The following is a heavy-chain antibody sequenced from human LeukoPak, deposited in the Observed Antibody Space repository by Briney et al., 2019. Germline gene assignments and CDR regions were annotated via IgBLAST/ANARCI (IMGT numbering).Heavy chain of an antibody. CDR1: GYTFTDYY. CDR2: MKPFSGDS. CDR3: STEDKYCTSTTCGDF. D-gene: IGHD2-2*01. V-gene: IGHV1-2*02. Sequence: ASVKVSCKASGYTFTDYYVHWVRQDPGQGLEWMGYMKPFSGDSHYAQKFQDRVTMTRDTSTSTAYLELSGLTSDDTAVYYCSTEDKYCTSTTCGDFWGQGTLVTVSS. J-gene: IGHJ4*02.